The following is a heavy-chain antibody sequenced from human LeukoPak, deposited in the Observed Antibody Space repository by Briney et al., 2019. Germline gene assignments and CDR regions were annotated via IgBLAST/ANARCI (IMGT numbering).Heavy chain of an antibody. V-gene: IGHV3-11*04. D-gene: IGHD2-2*01. J-gene: IGHJ4*02. Sequence: PGGSLRLSCAASGFTFSDTYMSWIRQAPGKGLEWVSYISSSASTIYYTDSVKGRFTISRDNAKNSLYLQMNSLRAEDTAVYYCARGSSTHGEYYFDYWGQGTLATVSS. CDR2: ISSSASTI. CDR3: ARGSSTHGEYYFDY. CDR1: GFTFSDTY.